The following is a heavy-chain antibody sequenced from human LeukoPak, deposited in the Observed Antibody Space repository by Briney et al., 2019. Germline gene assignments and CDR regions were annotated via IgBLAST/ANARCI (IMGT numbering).Heavy chain of an antibody. J-gene: IGHJ4*02. CDR2: IWYDGSNN. D-gene: IGHD5-24*01. CDR3: AISVEMATIGDH. Sequence: GGSLRLSCAASGFTFSSYGMHWVRQAPGKGLEWVAVIWYDGSNNYYADSVKGRFTISRDNSKNTLYLQMNSLRAEDTAVYYCAISVEMATIGDHWGQGILVTVS. V-gene: IGHV3-33*01. CDR1: GFTFSSYG.